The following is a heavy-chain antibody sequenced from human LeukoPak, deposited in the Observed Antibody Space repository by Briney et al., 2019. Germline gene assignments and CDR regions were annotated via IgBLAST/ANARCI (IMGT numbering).Heavy chain of an antibody. CDR3: AAIAVAGTDNDH. V-gene: IGHV3-30*03. D-gene: IGHD6-19*01. J-gene: IGHJ4*02. Sequence: GGSLRLSCAASGFTFSSYGMHWVRQAPGKGLEWVAVISYDGSNKYYADSVKGRFTISRDNSKNTLYLQMNSLRAEDTAVYYCAAIAVAGTDNDHWGQGTLVTVSS. CDR1: GFTFSSYG. CDR2: ISYDGSNK.